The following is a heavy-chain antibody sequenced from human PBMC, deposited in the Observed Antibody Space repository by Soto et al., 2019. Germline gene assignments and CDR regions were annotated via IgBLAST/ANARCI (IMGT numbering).Heavy chain of an antibody. CDR3: ARVTKRRYYDSSGYRQGQWFDP. D-gene: IGHD3-22*01. CDR1: GGSISSGDYY. Sequence: SETLSLTCTVSGGSISSGDYYWSWIRQPPGKGLEWIGYIYYSGSTYYNPSLKSRVTISVDTSKNQFSLKLSSVTAADTAVYYCARVTKRRYYDSSGYRQGQWFDPWGQGTLVTVSS. J-gene: IGHJ5*02. CDR2: IYYSGST. V-gene: IGHV4-30-4*01.